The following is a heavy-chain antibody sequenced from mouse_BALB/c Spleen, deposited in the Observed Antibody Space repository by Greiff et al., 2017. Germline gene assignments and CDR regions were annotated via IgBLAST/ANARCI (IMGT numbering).Heavy chain of an antibody. D-gene: IGHD1-2*01. V-gene: IGHV1-54*01. CDR2: INPGSGGT. Sequence: QVHVKQSGAELVRPGTSVKVSCKASGYAFTNYLIEWVKQRPGQGLEWIGVINPGSGGTNYNEKFKGKATLTADKSSSTAYMQLSSLTSDDSAVYFCARYTTAYYYAMDYWGQGTSVTVSS. CDR3: ARYTTAYYYAMDY. CDR1: GYAFTNYL. J-gene: IGHJ4*01.